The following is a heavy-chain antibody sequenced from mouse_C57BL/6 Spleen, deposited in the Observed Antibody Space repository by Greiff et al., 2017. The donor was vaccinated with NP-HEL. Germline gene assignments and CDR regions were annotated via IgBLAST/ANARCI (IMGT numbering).Heavy chain of an antibody. CDR2: IWSGGST. J-gene: IGHJ3*01. CDR3: ASLPLAWFAY. V-gene: IGHV2-2*01. CDR1: GFSLTSYG. Sequence: QVQLQQSGPGLVQPSQSLSITCTVSGFSLTSYGVHWVRQSPGKGLEWLGVIWSGGSTDSNAAFISRLSISKDNSKSQVFFKMNSLQADDTAIYYCASLPLAWFAYWGQGTLVTVSA.